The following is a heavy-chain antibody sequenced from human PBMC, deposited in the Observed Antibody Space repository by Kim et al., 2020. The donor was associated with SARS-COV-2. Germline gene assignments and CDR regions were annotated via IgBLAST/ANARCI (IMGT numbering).Heavy chain of an antibody. Sequence: GGSLRLSCAASGFTFSTHAMHWVRQAPGKGLEWVTAISYDGINKYYADSVKGRFTVSRDNSKNTLYLQMSSLRAEDTAVYYCAKVLGGDYAGFDYWGQGTLVTVSS. CDR2: ISYDGINK. J-gene: IGHJ4*02. V-gene: IGHV3-30*18. CDR3: AKVLGGDYAGFDY. CDR1: GFTFSTHA. D-gene: IGHD4-17*01.